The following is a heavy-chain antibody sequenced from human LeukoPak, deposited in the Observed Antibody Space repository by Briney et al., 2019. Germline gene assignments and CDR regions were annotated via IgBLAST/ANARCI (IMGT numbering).Heavy chain of an antibody. D-gene: IGHD3-16*01. J-gene: IGHJ4*02. V-gene: IGHV3-23*01. Sequence: PGGSLRLSCAASGFTFSIYGMSWVRQAPGKGLEWVSVISGSGGSTYYADSVKGRFTISRDNSKNTLYLQMNSLRAEDTAVYYCAKEAELGLYYFDFWGQGTLVTVSS. CDR1: GFTFSIYG. CDR2: ISGSGGST. CDR3: AKEAELGLYYFDF.